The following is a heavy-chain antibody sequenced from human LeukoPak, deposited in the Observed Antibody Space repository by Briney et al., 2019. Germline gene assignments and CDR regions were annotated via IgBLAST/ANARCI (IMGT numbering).Heavy chain of an antibody. J-gene: IGHJ4*02. D-gene: IGHD6-13*01. CDR2: INPNSGGT. Sequence: GASVEVSCKASGYTFTGYNMHWVRQAPGQGLEWMGWINPNSGGTNYAQKFQGRVTMTRDTSISTAYMELSRLRSDDTAVYYCARGQPSIAAAGTGDYWGQGTLVTVSS. V-gene: IGHV1-2*02. CDR1: GYTFTGYN. CDR3: ARGQPSIAAAGTGDY.